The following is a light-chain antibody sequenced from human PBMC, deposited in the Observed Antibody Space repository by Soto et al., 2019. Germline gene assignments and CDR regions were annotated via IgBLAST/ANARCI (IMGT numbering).Light chain of an antibody. CDR3: SSYTSSITRV. J-gene: IGLJ1*01. CDR1: SSDVGGYNY. Sequence: QSVLTQPASVSGSPGQSIAISCTGTSSDVGGYNYVSWYQLHPYKAPKLIIYDVSNRPSGVSNRFSGSKSGNTASLTISGLQPEDEADYYCSSYTSSITRVFGTGTKVTVL. V-gene: IGLV2-14*01. CDR2: DVS.